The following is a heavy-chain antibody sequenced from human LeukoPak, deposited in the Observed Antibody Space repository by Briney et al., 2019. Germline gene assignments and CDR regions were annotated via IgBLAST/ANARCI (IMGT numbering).Heavy chain of an antibody. V-gene: IGHV4-4*07. Sequence: SETLSLTCTVSGGSISSYYWSWIRQPAGKGLEWIGRIYTSGSTNYNPSLKSRVTMSVDTSKNQFSLKLSSVTAADTAVYYCARDIVVVPAASRIYYYYGMDVWGQGTTVTVSS. CDR3: ARDIVVVPAASRIYYYYGMDV. CDR2: IYTSGST. D-gene: IGHD2-2*01. CDR1: GGSISSYY. J-gene: IGHJ6*02.